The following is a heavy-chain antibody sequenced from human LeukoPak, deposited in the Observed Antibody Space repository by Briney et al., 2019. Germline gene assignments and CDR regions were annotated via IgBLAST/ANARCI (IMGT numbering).Heavy chain of an antibody. D-gene: IGHD4-23*01. V-gene: IGHV3-23*01. Sequence: GGSLRLSCTASGITFSNYHMTWVRQAPGKGLEWVSSISGSGAETHYTDSVKGRFTISRDNSKNTLYLQMNSLRAEDTAVYYCASGGHNNRDYWGQGTLVTVSS. CDR3: ASGGHNNRDY. CDR1: GITFSNYH. CDR2: ISGSGAET. J-gene: IGHJ4*02.